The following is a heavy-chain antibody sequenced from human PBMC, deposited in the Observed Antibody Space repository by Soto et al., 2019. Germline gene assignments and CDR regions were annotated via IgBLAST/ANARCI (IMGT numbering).Heavy chain of an antibody. J-gene: IGHJ4*02. Sequence: QLQLQLSGPGLVKLSETLSLTCNVSGASISSYNYWGWFRQPPGKGLGWIGSIIYSVDIMYNPSLPSLLTLFVDTSKNQFSLKLSSVTAAEPAVYYCVRHAQWVIRAYWGQGSLSPSPQ. D-gene: IGHD6-19*01. CDR1: GASISSYNY. CDR2: IIYSVDI. V-gene: IGHV4-39*01. CDR3: VRHAQWVIRAY.